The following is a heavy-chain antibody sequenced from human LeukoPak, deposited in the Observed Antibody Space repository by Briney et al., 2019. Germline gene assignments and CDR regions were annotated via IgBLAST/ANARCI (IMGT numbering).Heavy chain of an antibody. D-gene: IGHD6-6*01. CDR1: GFTFSSYS. Sequence: GGSLRLSCAASGFTFSSYSMNWVRQAPGKGLEWVSFISSSSSYIYYTDSVKGRFTISRDNARNSLFLQMNSLRADDTAVYYCARAPPGIATLAGYMDVWGKGTTVTISS. CDR3: ARAPPGIATLAGYMDV. J-gene: IGHJ6*03. CDR2: ISSSSSYI. V-gene: IGHV3-21*06.